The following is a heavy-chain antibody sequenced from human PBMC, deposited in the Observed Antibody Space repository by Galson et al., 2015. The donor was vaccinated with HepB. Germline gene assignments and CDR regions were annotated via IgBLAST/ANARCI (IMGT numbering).Heavy chain of an antibody. Sequence: SVKVSCKASGYTFTSYYMHWVRQAPGQGLEWMGIINPSGGSTSYAQKLQGRVTMTRDTSTSTVYMELSSLRSEDTAVYYCARVGGYCSGGSCYTIDYWGQGTLVTVSS. V-gene: IGHV1-46*04. D-gene: IGHD2-15*01. CDR3: ARVGGYCSGGSCYTIDY. CDR2: INPSGGST. J-gene: IGHJ4*02. CDR1: GYTFTSYY.